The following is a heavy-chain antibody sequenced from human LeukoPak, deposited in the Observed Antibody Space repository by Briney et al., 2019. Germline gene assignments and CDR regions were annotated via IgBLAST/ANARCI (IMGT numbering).Heavy chain of an antibody. CDR3: ARRFIVVVPAAMKGNNWFDP. CDR2: VYYSGST. CDR1: GGSISSSSYY. D-gene: IGHD2-2*01. J-gene: IGHJ5*02. V-gene: IGHV4-39*07. Sequence: KPSETLSLTCTVSGGSISSSSYYWGWIRQPPGKGLEWIGSVYYSGSTYYNPSLKSRVTISVDTSKNQFSLKLSSVTAADTAVYYCARRFIVVVPAAMKGNNWFDPWGQGTLVTVSS.